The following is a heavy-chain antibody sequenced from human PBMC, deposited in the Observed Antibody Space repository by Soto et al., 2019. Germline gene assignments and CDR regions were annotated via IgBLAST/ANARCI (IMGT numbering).Heavy chain of an antibody. J-gene: IGHJ4*02. CDR3: AMTPSVLRFLEWLPSFAY. CDR1: GYSFTSYW. Sequence: PGESLKISCKGSGYSFTSYWIGWVRQMPGKGLEWMGIIYPGDSDTRYSPSFQGQVTISADKSISTAYLQWSSLKASDTAMYYCAMTPSVLRFLEWLPSFAYWGQGILVTVAS. V-gene: IGHV5-51*01. CDR2: IYPGDSDT. D-gene: IGHD3-3*01.